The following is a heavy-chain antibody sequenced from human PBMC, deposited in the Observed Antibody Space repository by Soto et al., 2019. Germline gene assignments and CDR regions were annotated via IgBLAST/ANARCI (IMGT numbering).Heavy chain of an antibody. J-gene: IGHJ4*02. CDR1: GYSFTGYG. CDR3: ARSGNGYDFSPLDY. CDR2: ISTHNGNT. V-gene: IGHV1-18*01. D-gene: IGHD5-12*01. Sequence: QVQLVQSGAELGKPGASVKVSCKASGYSFTGYGFTWVRQAPGQGLEWMGWISTHNGNTNYAQKLQGRVTLTTDTSTSTAYMEIESLTSDDTAMYYCARSGNGYDFSPLDYWGQGTLVTVSS.